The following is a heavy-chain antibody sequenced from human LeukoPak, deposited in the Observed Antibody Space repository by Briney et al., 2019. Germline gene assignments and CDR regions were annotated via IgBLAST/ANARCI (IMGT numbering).Heavy chain of an antibody. Sequence: SGTLSLTCAVSGAFITNSHWWSWARQPPGKGLEWIGEIYHSGTTNYNPSLKSRVTMSVDKSKNQFSLKLSSVTAADTAVYYCARPGIAAAGGGYFDYWGQGTLVTVSS. CDR3: ARPGIAAAGGGYFDY. D-gene: IGHD6-13*01. CDR1: GAFITNSHW. V-gene: IGHV4-4*02. CDR2: IYHSGTT. J-gene: IGHJ4*02.